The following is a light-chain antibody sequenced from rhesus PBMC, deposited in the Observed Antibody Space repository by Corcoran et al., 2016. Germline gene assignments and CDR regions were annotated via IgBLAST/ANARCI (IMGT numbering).Light chain of an antibody. CDR2: AAS. V-gene: IGKV1S12*01. CDR3: QHYYDNPFT. Sequence: DIQMTQSPSALSASVGDRVTISCRASQNIYSNLAWYQQKPGKAPKLLIYAASSLQTGIPSRFSGRGSGTDFTLPISSLQPEDSAAYYCQHYYDNPFTFGPGTKLDIK. CDR1: QNIYSN. J-gene: IGKJ3*01.